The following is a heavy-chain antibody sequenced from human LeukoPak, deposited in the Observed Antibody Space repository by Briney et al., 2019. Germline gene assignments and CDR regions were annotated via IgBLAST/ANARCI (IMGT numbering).Heavy chain of an antibody. V-gene: IGHV4-61*08. J-gene: IGHJ4*02. CDR2: IYYSGST. D-gene: IGHD3-10*02. Sequence: PSETLSLTCIVSGGSISSDGCYWSWIRQPPGKGLEWIGYIYYSGSTNYNPSLKSRVTISVDTSKNQFSLKLSSVTAADTAVYYCAGDVLGPGGYWGQGTLVTVSS. CDR1: GGSISSDGCY. CDR3: AGDVLGPGGY.